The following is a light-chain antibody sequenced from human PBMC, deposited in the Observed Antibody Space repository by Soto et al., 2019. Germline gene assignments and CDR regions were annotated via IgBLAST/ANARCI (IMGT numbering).Light chain of an antibody. Sequence: EIVLTQSPATLSLSPGERATLSCRASQSVSSYLAWYQQKPGQAPRLLIYDASNRATGIPARFSGSGSGTDFTLTISSLEPEDVAVYYYQQRSNWPLTFGGGTKVELK. V-gene: IGKV3-11*01. CDR1: QSVSSY. J-gene: IGKJ4*01. CDR2: DAS. CDR3: QQRSNWPLT.